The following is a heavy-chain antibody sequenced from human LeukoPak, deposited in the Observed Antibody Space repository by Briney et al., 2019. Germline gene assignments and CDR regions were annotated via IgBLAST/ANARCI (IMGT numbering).Heavy chain of an antibody. CDR3: ARDVQELSLDAFDI. J-gene: IGHJ3*02. CDR1: GYTFTGYY. Sequence: ASVKVSCKASGYTFTGYYMHWVRQAPGQGLEWMGRINPNSGGTNYAQKFQGRVTMTRDTSISTAYMELSRLGSDDTAVYYCARDVQELSLDAFDIWGQGTMVTVSS. CDR2: INPNSGGT. V-gene: IGHV1-2*06. D-gene: IGHD3-16*02.